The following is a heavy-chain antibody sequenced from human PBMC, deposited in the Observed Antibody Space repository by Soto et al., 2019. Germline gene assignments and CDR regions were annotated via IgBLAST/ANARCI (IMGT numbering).Heavy chain of an antibody. Sequence: GGSLRLSCAVSGFTFSVYWMHWVRQVPGKGLTWVSRISDDGSTATYADSVKGRFVISRDNAKNRLYLEMNTLRADDSGLYYCARGPRVSSTGTGAHWGRGTLVTV. D-gene: IGHD1-1*01. CDR1: GFTFSVYW. CDR2: ISDDGSTA. V-gene: IGHV3-74*01. CDR3: ARGPRVSSTGTGAH. J-gene: IGHJ4*02.